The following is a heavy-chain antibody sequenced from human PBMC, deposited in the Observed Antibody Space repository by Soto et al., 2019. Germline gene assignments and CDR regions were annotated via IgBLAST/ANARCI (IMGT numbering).Heavy chain of an antibody. J-gene: IGHJ4*02. D-gene: IGHD3-22*01. CDR1: GYTFTSYD. CDR3: ARTTAYETSGYYYHTY. CDR2: MNPNSGNT. V-gene: IGHV1-8*01. Sequence: ASVKVSCKASGYTFTSYDINWVRQATGQGLEWMGWMNPNSGNTGYAQKLQGRVTVTTDTSTSTAYMELRSLIPDDTAVYYCARTTAYETSGYYYHTYWGQGTQVTVSS.